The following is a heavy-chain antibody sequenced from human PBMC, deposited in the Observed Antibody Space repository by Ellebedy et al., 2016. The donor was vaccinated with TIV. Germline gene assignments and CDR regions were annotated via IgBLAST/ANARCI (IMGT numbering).Heavy chain of an antibody. D-gene: IGHD3-10*01. V-gene: IGHV1-3*01. CDR1: GYTFTSYA. J-gene: IGHJ3*02. CDR2: INAGNGNT. Sequence: ASVKVSCXASGYTFTSYAMHWVRQAPGQRLEWMGWINAGNGNTKYSQKFQGRVTITRDTSASTAYMELSSLRSEDTAVYYCASLAYGSGSYYPDAFDIWGQGTMVTVSS. CDR3: ASLAYGSGSYYPDAFDI.